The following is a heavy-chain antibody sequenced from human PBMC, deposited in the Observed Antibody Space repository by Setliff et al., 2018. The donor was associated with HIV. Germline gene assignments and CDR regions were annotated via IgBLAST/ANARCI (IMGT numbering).Heavy chain of an antibody. V-gene: IGHV3-43D*03. CDR2: ISWDGGST. CDR3: ARFANYYHTSGYGWFDP. D-gene: IGHD3-22*01. CDR1: GFTFDDFA. Sequence: LRLSCAASGFTFDDFAMHWVRQAPGKGLEWVSLISWDGGSTYYADSVKGRFTISRDNSKNSLYLQMNSLRAEDTAVYYCARFANYYHTSGYGWFDPWGQGTLVTVSS. J-gene: IGHJ5*02.